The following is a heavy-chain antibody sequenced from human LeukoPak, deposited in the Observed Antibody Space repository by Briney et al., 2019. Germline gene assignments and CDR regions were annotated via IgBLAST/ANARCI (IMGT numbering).Heavy chain of an antibody. CDR1: GFTFNNYG. CDR3: ARGNSNGFDV. J-gene: IGHJ3*01. CDR2: IRFDGTAQ. V-gene: IGHV3-30*02. D-gene: IGHD1-7*01. Sequence: PGGSLRLSCSASGFTFNNYGMDWVRQAPGKGLEWVAFIRFDGTAQYYADSVKGRFTISRDNSKNTLYLQVNSVRPEDTAVYYCARGNSNGFDVWGHGTMVTVSS.